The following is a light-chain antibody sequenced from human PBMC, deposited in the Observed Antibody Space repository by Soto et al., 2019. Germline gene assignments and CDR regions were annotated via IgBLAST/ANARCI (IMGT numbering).Light chain of an antibody. V-gene: IGLV1-51*02. CDR1: SSNVGNNY. J-gene: IGLJ3*02. CDR3: GTWDSSLSLWV. CDR2: QTT. Sequence: QSVLTQPPSVSAAPGQRVTMSCSGRSSNVGNNYVSWYQQLPGTAPKLLIFQTTERPSGIPDRFSGSKSGTAATLGITELQTGDEADYYCGTWDSSLSLWVFGGGTKLTVL.